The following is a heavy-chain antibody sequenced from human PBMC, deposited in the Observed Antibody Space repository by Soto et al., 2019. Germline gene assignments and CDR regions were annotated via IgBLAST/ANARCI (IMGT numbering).Heavy chain of an antibody. J-gene: IGHJ4*02. CDR3: ARDHSSGWYDDLDY. D-gene: IGHD6-19*01. CDR1: GFTFSDYY. Sequence: QVQLVESGGGLVKPGGSLRLSCAASGFTFSDYYMSWIRQAPGQGLEWVSSISSSSSYRNYADSVKGRFTISRDNAKNSLDLQMNSLRADDTAVYYCARDHSSGWYDDLDYWGQGTLVTVSS. CDR2: ISSSSSYR. V-gene: IGHV3-11*06.